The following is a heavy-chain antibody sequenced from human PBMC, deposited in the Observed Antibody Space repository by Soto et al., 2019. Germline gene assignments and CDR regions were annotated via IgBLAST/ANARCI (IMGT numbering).Heavy chain of an antibody. J-gene: IGHJ6*02. CDR1: GDSVSSNSAA. D-gene: IGHD3-3*01. CDR2: TYYRSKWYN. Sequence: SQTLSLTCAISGDSVSSNSAAWNWIRQSPSRGLEWLGRTYYRSKWYNDYAVSVKSRITINPDTSKNQFSLQLNSVTPEDTAVYYCARVASVGAYDFWSGYPRGYYYAMDVWGQGTTVTVS. CDR3: ARVASVGAYDFWSGYPRGYYYAMDV. V-gene: IGHV6-1*01.